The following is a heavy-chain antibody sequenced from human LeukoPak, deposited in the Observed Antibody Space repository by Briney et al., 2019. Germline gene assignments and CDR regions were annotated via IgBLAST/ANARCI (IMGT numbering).Heavy chain of an antibody. J-gene: IGHJ6*02. CDR2: MSGSGGST. D-gene: IGHD3-3*01. CDR1: GFTISSYA. CDR3: ARGEIEITIFGVVIIPSKYGMDV. Sequence: GGSLRLSCAVSGFTISSYAMSWVRQAPGKGLEWVSAMSGSGGSTYYADSVKGRFTISRDNSKNTLYLQMNSLRAEDTAVYYCARGEIEITIFGVVIIPSKYGMDVWGQGTTVTVSS. V-gene: IGHV3-23*01.